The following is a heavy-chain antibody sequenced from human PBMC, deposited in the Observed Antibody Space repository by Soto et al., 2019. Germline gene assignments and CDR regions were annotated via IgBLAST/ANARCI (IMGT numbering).Heavy chain of an antibody. CDR3: ARGIYDFWSGSKTSLVI. J-gene: IGHJ3*02. D-gene: IGHD3-3*01. CDR2: INHSGST. Sequence: KTSETLSLTCAVYGGSFSGYYWSWIRQPPGKGLEWIGEINHSGSTNYNPSLKSRVTISVDTSKNQFSLKLSSVTAADTAVYYCARGIYDFWSGSKTSLVIWGQGTMVTVSS. CDR1: GGSFSGYY. V-gene: IGHV4-34*01.